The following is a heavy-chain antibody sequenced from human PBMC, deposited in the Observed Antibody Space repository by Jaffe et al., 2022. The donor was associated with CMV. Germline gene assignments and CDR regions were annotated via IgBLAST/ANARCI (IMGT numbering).Heavy chain of an antibody. J-gene: IGHJ4*02. V-gene: IGHV3-23*01. CDR1: GLTFRIHT. Sequence: EVQLLESGGASVQPGGSLRLSCAVSGLTFRIHTMSWVRQARGRGLEWVSSVSTGGGSTYYADSVKGRFTISRDNSENTLYLQMNSLRAEDTAVYYCAKPGGYDGRGYYSPVEYWGQGTLVTVSS. CDR3: AKPGGYDGRGYYSPVEY. CDR2: VSTGGGST. D-gene: IGHD3-22*01.